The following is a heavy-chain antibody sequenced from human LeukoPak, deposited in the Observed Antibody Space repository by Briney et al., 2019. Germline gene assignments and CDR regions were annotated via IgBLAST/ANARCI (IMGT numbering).Heavy chain of an antibody. J-gene: IGHJ4*02. CDR2: IYYSGST. CDR1: GGSISSYY. V-gene: IGHV4-59*01. D-gene: IGHD6-19*01. CDR3: ARDPDPRGYSSG. Sequence: SETLSLTCTVSGGSISSYYWSWIRQPPGKGLEWIGYIYYSGSTNYNPSLKSRVTISVDTSKNQFSLKLSSVTAADTAVYYCARDPDPRGYSSGWGQGTLVTVSS.